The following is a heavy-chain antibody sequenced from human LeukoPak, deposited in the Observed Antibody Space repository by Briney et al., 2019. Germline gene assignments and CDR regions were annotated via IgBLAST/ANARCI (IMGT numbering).Heavy chain of an antibody. Sequence: GGSLRLSCAASGFTFSSYAMSWARQAPGKGLEWVSAISGSDGSTYYADSVKGRFTISRDNSKNTLYLQMNSLRAEDTAVYYCAKPSSGYTSFHIWGQGTMVTVSS. D-gene: IGHD3-22*01. CDR1: GFTFSSYA. CDR3: AKPSSGYTSFHI. J-gene: IGHJ3*02. CDR2: ISGSDGST. V-gene: IGHV3-23*01.